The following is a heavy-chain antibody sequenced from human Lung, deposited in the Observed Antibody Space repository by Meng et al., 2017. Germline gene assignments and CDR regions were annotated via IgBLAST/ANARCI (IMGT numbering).Heavy chain of an antibody. CDR1: GWAFSDYY. Sequence: QVPPQQWGAGLLKPSELLSLTCFVSGWAFSDYYWSWIRQPPGKGLEWIGEINHSGSTNYNPSLESRATISVDTSQNNLSLKLSSVTAADSAVYYCARGPTTMAHDFDYWGQGTLVTVSS. J-gene: IGHJ4*02. CDR2: INHSGST. CDR3: ARGPTTMAHDFDY. V-gene: IGHV4-34*01. D-gene: IGHD4-11*01.